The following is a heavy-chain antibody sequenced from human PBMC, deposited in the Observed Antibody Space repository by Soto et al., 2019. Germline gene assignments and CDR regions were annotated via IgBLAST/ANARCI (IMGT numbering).Heavy chain of an antibody. J-gene: IGHJ6*02. CDR1: GFTFGDYA. CDR2: IRSKAYGGTT. CDR3: TRDEDYSNYFSWYYGMDV. D-gene: IGHD4-4*01. Sequence: KPGGSLRLSCTASGFTFGDYAMSWFRQAPGKGLEWVGFIRSKAYGGTTEYAASVKGRFTISRDDSKSIAYLQMNSLKTEDTAVYYCTRDEDYSNYFSWYYGMDVWGQGTTVTVSS. V-gene: IGHV3-49*05.